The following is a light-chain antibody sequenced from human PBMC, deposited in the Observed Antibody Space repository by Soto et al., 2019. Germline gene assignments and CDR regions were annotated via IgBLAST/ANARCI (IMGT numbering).Light chain of an antibody. V-gene: IGLV1-44*01. CDR2: SNS. CDR3: SAWDASLKGVV. J-gene: IGLJ3*02. CDR1: SSNIGSYI. Sequence: QSVLTQPPSVSGTPGQRVTISCSGSSSNIGSYIVNWYQQLPGTAPKLLIYSNSQRPSGVPDRFSGSKSGTSASLAISGLQSEDEADYYCSAWDASLKGVVFGGGTKLTVL.